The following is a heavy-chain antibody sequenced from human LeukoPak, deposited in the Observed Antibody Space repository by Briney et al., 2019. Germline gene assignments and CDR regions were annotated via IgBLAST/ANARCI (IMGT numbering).Heavy chain of an antibody. J-gene: IGHJ4*02. Sequence: SETLSLTCAVYGGSFSGYYWSWIRQPPGKGLEWIGEINHSGSTNYNPSLKSRVTISVDTSKNQFSLKLSSVTAADTAVYYCARLLDSSRLSAIGYWGQGSLVTVSS. CDR2: INHSGST. D-gene: IGHD3-22*01. V-gene: IGHV4-34*01. CDR3: ARLLDSSRLSAIGY. CDR1: GGSFSGYY.